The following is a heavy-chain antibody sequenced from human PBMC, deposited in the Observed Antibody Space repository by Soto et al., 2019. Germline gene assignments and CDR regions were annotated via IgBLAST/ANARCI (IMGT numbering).Heavy chain of an antibody. Sequence: SETLSLTCAVYGGSFSGYYWSWIRQPPGKGLEWIGEINHSGSTNYNPSLKSRVTISVDTSKNQFSLKLSSVTAADKAVYYCERTIRVDFDYWGQGTLVTVSS. CDR3: ERTIRVDFDY. CDR1: GGSFSGYY. D-gene: IGHD3-10*01. CDR2: INHSGST. V-gene: IGHV4-34*01. J-gene: IGHJ4*02.